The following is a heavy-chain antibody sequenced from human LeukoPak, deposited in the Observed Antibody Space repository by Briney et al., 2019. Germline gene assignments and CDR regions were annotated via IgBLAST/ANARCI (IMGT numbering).Heavy chain of an antibody. CDR3: AKDDFDYGGLH. CDR2: ISYDGSNK. Sequence: GGSLRRSCAASGFSFRSYGMHWVRQAPGKGLEWVAVISYDGSNKYYADSVKGRFTISRDNSKNTLYLQMNSLRAEDTAVYYCAKDDFDYGGLHWGQGTLVTVSS. J-gene: IGHJ4*02. D-gene: IGHD4-23*01. V-gene: IGHV3-30*18. CDR1: GFSFRSYG.